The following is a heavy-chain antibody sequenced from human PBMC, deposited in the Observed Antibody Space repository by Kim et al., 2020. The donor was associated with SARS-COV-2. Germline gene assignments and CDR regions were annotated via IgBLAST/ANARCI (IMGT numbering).Heavy chain of an antibody. V-gene: IGHV3-30*02. Sequence: GGSLRLSCTASGFSLNNFGIYWVRQTPGKGLQWVAYISYEGSQKYYADSVKGRFTISRDDSKSTLYLQMNNLRGDDTAVYYCAKDRSKVMIYAHRGMDVWGQGTTVTVSS. CDR2: ISYEGSQK. J-gene: IGHJ6*02. CDR1: GFSLNNFG. D-gene: IGHD2-2*01. CDR3: AKDRSKVMIYAHRGMDV.